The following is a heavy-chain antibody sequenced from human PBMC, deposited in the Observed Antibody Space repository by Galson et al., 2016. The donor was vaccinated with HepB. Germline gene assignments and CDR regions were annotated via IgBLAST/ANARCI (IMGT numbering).Heavy chain of an antibody. D-gene: IGHD4-17*01. CDR2: ISGDGHST. CDR1: GFTFSTYV. V-gene: IGHV3-23*01. Sequence: SLRLSCAASGFTFSTYVMSWVRQAPGKGLEWVSGISGDGHSTYYADSVKGRFTISRDNSKNTLYLQMNSLRAGDTALYYCAKDRDHFGDYVFDYWGQGTLVTVSS. CDR3: AKDRDHFGDYVFDY. J-gene: IGHJ4*02.